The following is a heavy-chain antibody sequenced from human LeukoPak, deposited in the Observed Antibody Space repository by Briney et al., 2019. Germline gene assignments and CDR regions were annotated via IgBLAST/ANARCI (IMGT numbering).Heavy chain of an antibody. CDR2: IWYDGTNK. J-gene: IGHJ6*02. V-gene: IGHV3-33*01. Sequence: GGSLRLSCAASGFFFSSYGMHWVRQAPGKGLEWVALIWYDGTNKYYTDSVKGRFTISRDNSNNTLYLEMSSLRAEDTAVYYCARAPYRGGTGMDVWGQGTTVTVSS. CDR3: ARAPYRGGTGMDV. D-gene: IGHD1-1*01. CDR1: GFFFSSYG.